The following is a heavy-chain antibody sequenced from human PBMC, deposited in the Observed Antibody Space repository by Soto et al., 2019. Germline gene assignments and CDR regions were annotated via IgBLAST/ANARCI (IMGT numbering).Heavy chain of an antibody. V-gene: IGHV4-30-4*01. J-gene: IGHJ4*01. Sequence: SETLSLTCTVSGGSITSGDYFWSWIRQSPGKGLEWIGYGHYSGSTNYNSSLKSRVTILVDTSKNQFSLKLSSVTAADTAVYYCARGRWQSYWGHGAMVTVSS. CDR3: ARGRWQSY. CDR2: GHYSGST. D-gene: IGHD6-19*01. CDR1: GGSITSGDYF.